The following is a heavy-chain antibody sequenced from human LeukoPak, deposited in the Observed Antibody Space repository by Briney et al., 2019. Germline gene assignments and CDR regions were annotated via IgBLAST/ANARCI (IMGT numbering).Heavy chain of an antibody. CDR3: ARDEPPSIDPEWLLAY. CDR2: ISYDGSNK. CDR1: GFTFSSYA. J-gene: IGHJ4*02. D-gene: IGHD3-3*01. V-gene: IGHV3-30-3*01. Sequence: GRSLRLSCAASGFTFSSYAMHWVRHAPGKGLEWVAVISYDGSNKYYADSVKGRFTISRDNSKNTLYLQMNSLRAEDTAVYYCARDEPPSIDPEWLLAYWGQGTLVTVSS.